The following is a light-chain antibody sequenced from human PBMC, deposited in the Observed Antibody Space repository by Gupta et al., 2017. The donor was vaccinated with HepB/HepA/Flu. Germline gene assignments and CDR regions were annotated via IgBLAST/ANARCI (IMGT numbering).Light chain of an antibody. CDR3: RQALQTPFT. Sequence: DIVMTQSPLSQPVTPGEPASISCRSSQSLLHSNGYNYLDWYLQKPGQSPQLLIYLGSNRASGVPDRFSGSGSGTDFTLKISRVEAEDVGVYYCRQALQTPFTFGQGTQLEIK. CDR1: QSLLHSNGYNY. J-gene: IGKJ5*01. CDR2: LGS. V-gene: IGKV2-28*01.